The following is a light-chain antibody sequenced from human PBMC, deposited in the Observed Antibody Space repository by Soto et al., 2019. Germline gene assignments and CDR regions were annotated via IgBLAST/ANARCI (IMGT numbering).Light chain of an antibody. J-gene: IGLJ1*01. V-gene: IGLV2-14*02. CDR1: SGFVGSFSL. Sequence: QSVLTQPASVSGSPGQSITISCTGNSGFVGSFSLVSWYQQHPGKAPKLMISEVTNRPSGVSDRFSGSKSGNTASLTISGLQAEDEADYYCSSFTSRFTFVFGTGTKVTVL. CDR3: SSFTSRFTFV. CDR2: EVT.